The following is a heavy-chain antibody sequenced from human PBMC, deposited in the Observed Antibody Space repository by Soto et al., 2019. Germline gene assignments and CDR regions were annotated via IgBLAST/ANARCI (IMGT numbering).Heavy chain of an antibody. D-gene: IGHD4-17*01. J-gene: IGHJ5*01. CDR1: GVTCSSFA. V-gene: IGHV3-23*01. CDR2: ITASGGRT. Sequence: GGSLRLSCTASGVTCSSFAMTWVRQAPGRGLEGVSGITASGGRTFYADSVKGRFTISRDNSRSTLYLQMNSLRAEDTAVYYCAKDTRYADYVRWFDSWGQGTLVTVSS. CDR3: AKDTRYADYVRWFDS.